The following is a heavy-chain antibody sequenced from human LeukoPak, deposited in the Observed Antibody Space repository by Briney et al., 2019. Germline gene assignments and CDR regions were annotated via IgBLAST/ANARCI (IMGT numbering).Heavy chain of an antibody. D-gene: IGHD4-17*01. Sequence: ASVKVPCKASGYTFTDYYLHWVRQAPGQGLEWMGWINPNSGGTNYAQKFQGRVTMTRDTSIGTAYMELSRLRSDDTALYYCARGTTLTTLPYYYYYMDVWGEGTTVTVSS. J-gene: IGHJ6*03. V-gene: IGHV1-2*02. CDR3: ARGTTLTTLPYYYYYMDV. CDR2: INPNSGGT. CDR1: GYTFTDYY.